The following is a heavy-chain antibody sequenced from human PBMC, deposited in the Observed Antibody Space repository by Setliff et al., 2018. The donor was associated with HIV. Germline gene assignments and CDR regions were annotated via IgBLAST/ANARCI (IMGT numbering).Heavy chain of an antibody. Sequence: GESLKISCAASGFTFSSYGIHWVRQAPNKGLEWVAFIRFDGSNQYYADSVKGRFTISRDNSKCTLYLHMSSLRAEDTAVYYCANSLGPGWELLEALLDYWGQGTLVTVSS. J-gene: IGHJ4*02. CDR2: IRFDGSNQ. D-gene: IGHD1-26*01. CDR1: GFTFSSYG. CDR3: ANSLGPGWELLEALLDY. V-gene: IGHV3-30*02.